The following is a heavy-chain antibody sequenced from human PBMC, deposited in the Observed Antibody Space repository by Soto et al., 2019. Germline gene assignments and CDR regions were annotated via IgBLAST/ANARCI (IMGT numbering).Heavy chain of an antibody. J-gene: IGHJ4*02. V-gene: IGHV1-8*02. D-gene: IGHD3-16*01. CDR1: GYTFTNYN. Sequence: ASVKVSCKASGYTFTNYNINWVRQATGQGLEWMGWMNPNSGNTHYAQKLQGRLTMTRNTSIDTAYMELSSLGSEDTAVYYGTLEGGTDSWGQGTQVTVSS. CDR3: TLEGGTDS. CDR2: MNPNSGNT.